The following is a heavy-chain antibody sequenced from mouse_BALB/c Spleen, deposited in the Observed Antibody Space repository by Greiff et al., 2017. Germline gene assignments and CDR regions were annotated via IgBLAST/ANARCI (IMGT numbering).Heavy chain of an antibody. D-gene: IGHD2-5*01. Sequence: QVQLQQSGAELVRPGSSVKISCKASGYAFSSYWMNWVKQRPGQGLEWIGQIYPGDGDTNYNGKFKGKATLTADKSSSTAYMQLSSLTSEDSAVYFCARGGVRGYFDYWGQGTTLTVSS. CDR2: IYPGDGDT. CDR3: ARGGVRGYFDY. V-gene: IGHV1-80*01. J-gene: IGHJ2*01. CDR1: GYAFSSYW.